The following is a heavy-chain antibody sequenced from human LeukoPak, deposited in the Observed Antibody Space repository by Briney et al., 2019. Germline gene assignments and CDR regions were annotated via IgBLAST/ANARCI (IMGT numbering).Heavy chain of an antibody. CDR2: ISYDGSNK. D-gene: IGHD4-17*01. J-gene: IGHJ4*02. Sequence: PGGSLRLSCAASGFTFSSYAMHWVRQAPGKGLEWVAVISYDGSNKYYADSVKGRFTISRDNSKNTLYLQMNSLRAEDTAVYYCATYPTVRGFDYWGQGTLVTVSS. CDR3: ATYPTVRGFDY. CDR1: GFTFSSYA. V-gene: IGHV3-30*04.